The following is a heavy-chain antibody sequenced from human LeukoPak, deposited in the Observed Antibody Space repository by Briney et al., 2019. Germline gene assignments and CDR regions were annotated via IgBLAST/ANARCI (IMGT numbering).Heavy chain of an antibody. Sequence: VGSLRVSCAASGFTFSSYVMTWFRQAPGKGLEWVSVISGGGDSTYYADSVKGRFTISRDNSKNTLYLQMNSLRAEDTAVYYCATDPGTMIVVPWGQGTLVTVSS. V-gene: IGHV3-23*01. D-gene: IGHD3-22*01. CDR3: ATDPGTMIVVP. J-gene: IGHJ4*02. CDR1: GFTFSSYV. CDR2: ISGGGDST.